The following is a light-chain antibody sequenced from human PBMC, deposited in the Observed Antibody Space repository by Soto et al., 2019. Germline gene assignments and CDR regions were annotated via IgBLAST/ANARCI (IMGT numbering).Light chain of an antibody. CDR1: SSNIGAGYD. Sequence: QSVLRQPPSVSGAPGQRVTISCTGSSSNIGAGYDVHWYQQLPGRAPKLLIYGNSNRPSGVPDRFSGSKSGTSASLAITGLQAEDEADYYCQSYDSSLTVGVFGGGTKVTVL. J-gene: IGLJ3*02. CDR2: GNS. CDR3: QSYDSSLTVGV. V-gene: IGLV1-40*01.